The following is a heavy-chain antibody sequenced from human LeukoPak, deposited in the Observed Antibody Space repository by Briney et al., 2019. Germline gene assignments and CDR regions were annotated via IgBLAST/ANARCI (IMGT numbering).Heavy chain of an antibody. J-gene: IGHJ4*02. CDR3: ARVYRHIPIDN. D-gene: IGHD3-16*02. V-gene: IGHV3-7*01. CDR1: GFTFSDYW. CDR2: IKPDGSEG. Sequence: PGGSLRLSCAASGFTFSDYWMSWVRQAPGKGLEWVANIKPDGSEGYYGDSVKGRFTISRDNSKNSLLLELSSLRAEDAALYYCARVYRHIPIDNWGRGPLVPVSS.